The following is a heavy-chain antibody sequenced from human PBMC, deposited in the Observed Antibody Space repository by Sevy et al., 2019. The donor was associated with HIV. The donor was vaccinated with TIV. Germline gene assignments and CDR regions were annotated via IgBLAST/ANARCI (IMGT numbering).Heavy chain of an antibody. D-gene: IGHD6-19*01. CDR3: ARDTSGYSSGWYPYYNYYGLDV. J-gene: IGHJ6*02. V-gene: IGHV4-59*11. CDR2: IHYFGSA. Sequence: SETPSLTCTVSGGSISDHYWNWIRQPPGKGLEWIGQIHYFGSANYNPSLKSRVTISLDTSNNRFSLKLSSVNAADTAVYYCARDTSGYSSGWYPYYNYYGLDVWGQGTTVTVSS. CDR1: GGSISDHY.